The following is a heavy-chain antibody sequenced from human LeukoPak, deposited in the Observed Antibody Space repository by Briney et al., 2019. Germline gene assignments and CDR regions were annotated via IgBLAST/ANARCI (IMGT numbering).Heavy chain of an antibody. CDR3: TSCSGYYYPFDY. D-gene: IGHD3-22*01. J-gene: IGHJ4*02. CDR1: GFTVSSNY. Sequence: GGSLRLSCAASGFTVSSNYMSWVRQAPGKGLEWVSVIYSGGSTYYADSVKGRFTISRDNSKNTLYLQMNSLRAEDTAVYYCTSCSGYYYPFDYWGQGTLVTVSS. CDR2: IYSGGST. V-gene: IGHV3-66*01.